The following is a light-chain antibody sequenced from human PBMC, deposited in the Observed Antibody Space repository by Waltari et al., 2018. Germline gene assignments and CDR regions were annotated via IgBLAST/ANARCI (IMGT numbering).Light chain of an antibody. J-gene: IGKJ4*01. CDR1: QSISSY. CDR2: AAS. CDR3: QQSYSTPLT. Sequence: DIQMTQSPSSLSASVGERVTITCRASQSISSYLNWYQQKPGKAPKLLIYAASSLQSGVPSRFSGSVSGTDFTLTISSLQPEDFATYYCQQSYSTPLTFGGGTKVEIK. V-gene: IGKV1-39*01.